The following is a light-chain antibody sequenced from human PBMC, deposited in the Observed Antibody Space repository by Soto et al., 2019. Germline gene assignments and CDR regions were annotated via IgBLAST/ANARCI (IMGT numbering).Light chain of an antibody. CDR1: SSDVGSYDL. V-gene: IGLV2-23*01. J-gene: IGLJ3*02. CDR3: CSYAGGYTWV. CDR2: EDT. Sequence: QSALTQPASVSGSPGQSITISCTGTSSDVGSYDLVSWYQQHPGKAPKVLIYEDTKRPSGVSNRFSGSKSGNTASLTISGLQAEDEADYYCCSYAGGYTWVFGGGTKVTVL.